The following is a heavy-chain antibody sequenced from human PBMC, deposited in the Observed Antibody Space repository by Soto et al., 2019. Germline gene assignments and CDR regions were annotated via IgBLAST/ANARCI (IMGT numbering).Heavy chain of an antibody. J-gene: IGHJ4*02. D-gene: IGHD6-19*01. CDR1: GFTFSSYW. CDR3: AVAVAGPTAIGY. V-gene: IGHV3-74*01. CDR2: IDSDGSST. Sequence: GGSLRLSCAASGFTFSSYWMHWVRQAPGKGLVWVSRIDSDGSSTSYADSVKGRFTISRDNAKNTLYLQMNSLRAEDTAVYYCAVAVAGPTAIGYWGQGTLVTVSS.